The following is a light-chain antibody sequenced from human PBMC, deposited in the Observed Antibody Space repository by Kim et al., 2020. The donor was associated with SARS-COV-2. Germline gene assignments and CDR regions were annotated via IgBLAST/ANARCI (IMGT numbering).Light chain of an antibody. V-gene: IGKV1-5*03. CDR1: QSIGNW. CDR2: QAS. J-gene: IGKJ4*01. Sequence: DIQMTQSPSTLSASVGDRVTITCRASQSIGNWLAWYQQKPGRAPKLLIYQASSLEGGVPSRFSGSGSGTEFTLTISSLQPDDFATYYCQQYNSYAFGGGTKVDIK. CDR3: QQYNSYA.